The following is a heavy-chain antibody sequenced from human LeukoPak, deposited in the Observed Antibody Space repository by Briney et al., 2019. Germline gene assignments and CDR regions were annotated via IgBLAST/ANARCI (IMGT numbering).Heavy chain of an antibody. J-gene: IGHJ5*02. CDR2: IRSKAYGGTT. V-gene: IGHV3-49*03. CDR3: TYYYDSSGYSIESLDP. CDR1: GLTFGDYA. Sequence: PGRSLRLSCTASGLTFGDYAMSWFRQAPGKGLEWVGFIRSKAYGGTTEYAASVKGRFTISRDDSKSIAYLQMNSLKTEDTAVYYCTYYYDSSGYSIESLDPWGQGTLVTVSS. D-gene: IGHD3-22*01.